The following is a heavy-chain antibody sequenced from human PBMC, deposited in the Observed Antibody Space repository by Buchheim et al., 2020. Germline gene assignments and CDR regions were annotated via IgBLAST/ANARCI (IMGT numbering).Heavy chain of an antibody. J-gene: IGHJ4*02. CDR2: IYHSGST. D-gene: IGHD4-17*01. Sequence: QVQLQESGPGLVKPSETLSLTCAVSGYSISSGYYWGWIRQPPGKGLEWIGSIYHSGSTYYNPSLKSRVTISVDTSKNQFSLKLSSVTAADTAVYYCARESSYGGRDYWGQGTL. V-gene: IGHV4-38-2*02. CDR1: GYSISSGYY. CDR3: ARESSYGGRDY.